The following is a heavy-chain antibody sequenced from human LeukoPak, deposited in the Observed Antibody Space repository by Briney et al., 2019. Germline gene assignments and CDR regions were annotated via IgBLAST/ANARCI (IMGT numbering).Heavy chain of an antibody. D-gene: IGHD2-2*01. CDR3: AREPQSRTLFDY. J-gene: IGHJ4*02. CDR1: GYTFTSYG. V-gene: IGHV1-18*01. Sequence: AASVKVSFKASGYTFTSYGISWVRQAPGQGLEWMGWISAYNGNTNYAQKLQGRVTMPTDTPTSTAYMELRSLRSDDTAVYYCAREPQSRTLFDYWGQGTLVTVPS. CDR2: ISAYNGNT.